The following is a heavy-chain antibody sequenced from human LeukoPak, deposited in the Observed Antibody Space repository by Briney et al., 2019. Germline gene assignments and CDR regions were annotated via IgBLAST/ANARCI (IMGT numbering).Heavy chain of an antibody. CDR1: GYTFINYG. D-gene: IGHD2-15*01. CDR2: ISADKGNT. CDR3: ARALAPPAYYYGLDV. V-gene: IGHV1-18*01. J-gene: IGHJ6*02. Sequence: ASVKVSCKTSGYTFINYGISWVRQAPGQGLEWMGWISADKGNTIYAQRLQGRVTMTTDTSTSTVYMELRSLRSDDTAIYYCARALAPPAYYYGLDVWGQGTPVTVSS.